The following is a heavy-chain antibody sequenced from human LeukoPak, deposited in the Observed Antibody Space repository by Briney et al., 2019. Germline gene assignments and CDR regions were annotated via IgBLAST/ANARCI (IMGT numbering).Heavy chain of an antibody. CDR1: GDSVYDSY. J-gene: IGHJ3*01. Sequence: SETLSLTCTVSGDSVYDSYWSWMRQPPGRGVEWIVYILYSGTTDYTPSLTIRVTISVDTSKNQFSLSMNSVTAADTAIYYCARVQPLPLDVFNFWGQGTMVTVSS. D-gene: IGHD2-2*01. CDR2: ILYSGTT. CDR3: ARVQPLPLDVFNF. V-gene: IGHV4-59*02.